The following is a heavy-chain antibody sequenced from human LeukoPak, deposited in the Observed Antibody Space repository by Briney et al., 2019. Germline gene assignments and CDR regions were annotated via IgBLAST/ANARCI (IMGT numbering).Heavy chain of an antibody. Sequence: GGSLRLSCAASGFTFSNYAMHWVRQAPGKGLEWVAVISYDGSNKYYADSVKGRFTISRDNSKNTLYLQMNSLRAEDTAVYYCARDLVVVAAPRDYWGQGTLVTVSS. D-gene: IGHD2-15*01. CDR2: ISYDGSNK. J-gene: IGHJ4*02. V-gene: IGHV3-30*19. CDR3: ARDLVVVAAPRDY. CDR1: GFTFSNYA.